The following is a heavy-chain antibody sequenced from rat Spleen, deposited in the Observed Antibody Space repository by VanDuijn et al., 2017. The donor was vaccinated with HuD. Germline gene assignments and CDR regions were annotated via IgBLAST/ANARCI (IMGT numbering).Heavy chain of an antibody. CDR2: ISIGGYNT. D-gene: IGHD5-1*01. CDR1: GITFSDYA. V-gene: IGHV5S23*01. J-gene: IGHJ2*01. Sequence: EVQLVESGGGLVRPGRSLKVSCAASGITFSDYAMAWVRQAPKKGLEWVASISIGGYNTYYRDSVKGRFTISRDNAKNTLYLQLSSLRSEDTALFYCARHGLGEDYWGQGVMVTVSS. CDR3: ARHGLGEDY.